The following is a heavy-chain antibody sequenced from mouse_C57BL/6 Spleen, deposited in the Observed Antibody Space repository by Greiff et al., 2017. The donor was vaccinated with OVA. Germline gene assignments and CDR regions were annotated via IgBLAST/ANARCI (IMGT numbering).Heavy chain of an antibody. V-gene: IGHV1-76*01. D-gene: IGHD4-1*01. Sequence: VQLQQSGAELVRPGASVKLSCKASGYTFTDYYINWVKQRPGQGLEWIARIYPGSGNTYYNEKFKGKATLTAEKSSSTAYMQLSSLTSEDSAVYFCARWEDYWGQGTSVTVSS. J-gene: IGHJ4*01. CDR2: IYPGSGNT. CDR1: GYTFTDYY. CDR3: ARWEDY.